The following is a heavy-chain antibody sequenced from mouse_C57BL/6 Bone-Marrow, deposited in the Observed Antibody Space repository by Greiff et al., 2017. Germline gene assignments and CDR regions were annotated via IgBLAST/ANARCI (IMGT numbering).Heavy chain of an antibody. D-gene: IGHD3-2*02. J-gene: IGHJ2*01. CDR1: GYSITSGYY. CDR3: ARGAHLRPFDY. V-gene: IGHV3-6*01. Sequence: EVQLQQSGPGLVKPSQSLSLTCSVTGYSITSGYYWNWIRQFPGNKLEWMGYISYDGSNNYNPSLKNRISITRDTSKNQFFLKLNSVTTEDTATYYCARGAHLRPFDYWGQGTTLTVSS. CDR2: ISYDGSN.